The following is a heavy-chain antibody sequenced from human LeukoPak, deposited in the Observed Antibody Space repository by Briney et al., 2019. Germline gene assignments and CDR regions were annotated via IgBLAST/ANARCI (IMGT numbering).Heavy chain of an antibody. CDR2: LNPNSGNT. CDR3: ARESSGATKFSDAFDI. J-gene: IGHJ3*02. Sequence: ASVKVSCKASGYTFTSYDINWVRQATGQGLEWMGWLNPNSGNTGYPQKFQGRVTMARNTSISTAYMELSSLRSEDTAVYYCARESSGATKFSDAFDIWGQGTMVTVSS. D-gene: IGHD1-26*01. V-gene: IGHV1-8*01. CDR1: GYTFTSYD.